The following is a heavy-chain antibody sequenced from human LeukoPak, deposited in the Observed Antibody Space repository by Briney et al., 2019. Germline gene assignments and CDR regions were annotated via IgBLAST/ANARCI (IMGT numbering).Heavy chain of an antibody. V-gene: IGHV4-61*02. CDR1: GGSISSGSYY. CDR2: IYTSGST. Sequence: SQTLSLTCTVSGGSISSGSYYWSWIRQPAGKGLEWIGRIYTSGSTNYNPSFKSRVTISVDTSKNQFSLKLSSVTAADTAVYYCARVPNWKGRFDFDYWGQGTLVTVSS. CDR3: ARVPNWKGRFDFDY. D-gene: IGHD1-1*01. J-gene: IGHJ4*02.